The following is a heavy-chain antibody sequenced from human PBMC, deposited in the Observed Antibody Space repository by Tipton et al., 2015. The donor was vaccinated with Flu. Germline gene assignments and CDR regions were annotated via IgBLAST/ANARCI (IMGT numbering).Heavy chain of an antibody. J-gene: IGHJ4*02. CDR3: VKDTYYSNGYFL. CDR1: GFNFGDYA. Sequence: SGFNFGDYAMHWVRPAPGKGLEWLSGINWNSADIAYADSVKGRFTISRDNGENSLFLQMNSLRVEDTALYFCVKDTYYSNGYFLWGQGTLVTVSS. V-gene: IGHV3-9*01. D-gene: IGHD3-22*01. CDR2: INWNSADI.